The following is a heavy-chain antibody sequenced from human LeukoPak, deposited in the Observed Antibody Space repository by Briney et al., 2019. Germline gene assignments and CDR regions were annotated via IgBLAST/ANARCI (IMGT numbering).Heavy chain of an antibody. CDR3: ARQDISLDD. CDR2: IESDGNNK. D-gene: IGHD3-3*02. Sequence: GGSLRLSCAVSGFIFSRHTMHWVRQAPGKGLEWVAVIESDGNNKNHAGSATGRFTISRDNSKNTLYLQRNSLRPEDTALYFCARQDISLDDWRQGTLVSVSS. CDR1: GFIFSRHT. J-gene: IGHJ4*02. V-gene: IGHV3-30-3*01.